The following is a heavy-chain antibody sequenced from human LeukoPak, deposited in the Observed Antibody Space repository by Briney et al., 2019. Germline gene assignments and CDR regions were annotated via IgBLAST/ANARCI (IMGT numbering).Heavy chain of an antibody. CDR3: ARTPATTWTNHFDY. J-gene: IGHJ4*02. CDR1: GGSISTYY. CDR2: MYYSGST. D-gene: IGHD4-17*01. Sequence: PSETLSLTCTVSGGSISTYYWNWIRQSPGKGLEWIGYMYYSGSTNYNPSLKSRATISVDTSKSESSLKLSSVTAADTAVYYCARTPATTWTNHFDYWGQGTLVTVSS. V-gene: IGHV4-59*01.